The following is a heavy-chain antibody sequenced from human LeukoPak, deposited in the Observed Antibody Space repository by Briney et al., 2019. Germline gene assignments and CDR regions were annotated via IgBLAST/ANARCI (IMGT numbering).Heavy chain of an antibody. CDR3: AKDQVATNPYYFDY. CDR1: GFTFSSYG. D-gene: IGHD5-12*01. Sequence: GGSLRLSCAASGFTFSSYGMHWVRQAPGKGLEWVAFIRYDGSNKYYADSAKGRFTISRDNSKNTLYLQMNSLRAEDTAVYYCAKDQVATNPYYFDYWGQGTLVTVSS. V-gene: IGHV3-30*02. CDR2: IRYDGSNK. J-gene: IGHJ4*02.